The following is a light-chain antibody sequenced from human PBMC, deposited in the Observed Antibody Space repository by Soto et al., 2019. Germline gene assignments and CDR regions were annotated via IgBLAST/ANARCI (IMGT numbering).Light chain of an antibody. CDR1: NSNIGSNT. CDR3: AAWDDSLSGVV. Sequence: QSVLTQPPSASGTPGQRVTISCSGSNSNIGSNTANWYQQLPGTAPKLLMYSNNQRPSGVPDRFSGSKSGTSASLAIRGLQSEVEADYYCAAWDDSLSGVVFGGGTKLTVL. J-gene: IGLJ2*01. V-gene: IGLV1-44*01. CDR2: SNN.